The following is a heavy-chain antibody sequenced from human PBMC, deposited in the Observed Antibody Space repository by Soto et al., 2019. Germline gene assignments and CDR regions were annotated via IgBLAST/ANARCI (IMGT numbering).Heavy chain of an antibody. CDR2: IGTAGEN. V-gene: IGHV3-13*04. D-gene: IGHD3-22*01. CDR3: VRGKYYYDSSGYYDY. J-gene: IGHJ4*02. CDR1: GFTFSDYD. Sequence: GGSLRLSCAASGFTFSDYDMHWVRQATGKGLEWASAIGTAGENYYPGSVKGRFTISRENAKSSFYLQMNSLTAGDTAVYYCVRGKYYYDSSGYYDYWGQGTLVTVSS.